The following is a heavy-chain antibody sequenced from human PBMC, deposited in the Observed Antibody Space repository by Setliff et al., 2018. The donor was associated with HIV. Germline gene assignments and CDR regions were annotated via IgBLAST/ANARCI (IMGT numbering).Heavy chain of an antibody. CDR2: INYSGST. V-gene: IGHV4-34*01. CDR1: GGSLSGYY. D-gene: IGHD3-16*01. CDR3: ARYVAYDEDDFDI. J-gene: IGHJ3*02. Sequence: SETLSLTCAVYGGSLSGYYWSWIRQPPGKGLEWIGEINYSGSTKYNPSLKSRVTMSVDTSKNQFSLKLNSVTAADTAVYYCARYVAYDEDDFDIWGQGTMVTVSS.